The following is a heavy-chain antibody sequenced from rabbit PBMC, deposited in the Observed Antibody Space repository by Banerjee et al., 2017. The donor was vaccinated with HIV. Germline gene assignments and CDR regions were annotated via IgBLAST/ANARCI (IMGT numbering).Heavy chain of an antibody. CDR3: ARGFASGGYIGAFDP. D-gene: IGHD1-1*01. Sequence: QSLEESGGDLVKPGASLTLTCTASGFDLSSSYHMCWVRQAPGKGLEWIACIATGSAGSNYHASWAKGRFTISKTSSTTVTLQLNSLTAADTATYFCARGFASGGYIGAFDPWGPGTLVTVS. J-gene: IGHJ2*01. CDR1: GFDLSSSYH. V-gene: IGHV1S40*01. CDR2: IATGSAGSN.